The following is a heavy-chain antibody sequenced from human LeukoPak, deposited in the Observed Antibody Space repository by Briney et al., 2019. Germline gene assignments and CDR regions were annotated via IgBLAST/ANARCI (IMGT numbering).Heavy chain of an antibody. CDR3: AGGTGFIIKD. CDR2: IKQDGSEK. Sequence: GGSLRLSCAASGFTFSLYWMNWVRRAPGKGLEWVANIKQDGSEKNYVDSVKGRFTISRDNAKNSLYLQVNNLRVEDTAMYYCAGGTGFIIKDWGQGTLVTVSS. CDR1: GFTFSLYW. D-gene: IGHD3-9*01. J-gene: IGHJ4*02. V-gene: IGHV3-7*03.